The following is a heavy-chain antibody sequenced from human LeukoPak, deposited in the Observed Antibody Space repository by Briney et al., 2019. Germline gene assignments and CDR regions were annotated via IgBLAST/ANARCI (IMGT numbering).Heavy chain of an antibody. J-gene: IGHJ6*03. CDR1: GFTFSDYN. D-gene: IGHD3-10*01. CDR3: ARIATMLRGPYSFYYMDF. CDR2: ISRSGSTK. V-gene: IGHV3-11*04. Sequence: PGGSLRLSCAASGFTFSDYNMRWIRQAPGKGLEWVSSISRSGSTKYYADSVKGRFTISRDNSKNSLYLQMNSLRADDTAVFFCARIATMLRGPYSFYYMDFWGKGTTVTVSS.